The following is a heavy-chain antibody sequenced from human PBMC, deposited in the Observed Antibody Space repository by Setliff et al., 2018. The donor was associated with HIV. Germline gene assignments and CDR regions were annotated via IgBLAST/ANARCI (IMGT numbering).Heavy chain of an antibody. J-gene: IGHJ6*03. V-gene: IGHV1-18*01. Sequence: ASVKVSCKASGYHFTSNGISWVRQAPGQGLEWMGRISASKGNTKYTQDFQGRVTMTTDTSTSTVYMELRSLRSDDTAVYYCARDQGFWSGFTYNYYMDVWGKGTTVTVSS. CDR3: ARDQGFWSGFTYNYYMDV. CDR1: GYHFTSNG. D-gene: IGHD3-3*01. CDR2: ISASKGNT.